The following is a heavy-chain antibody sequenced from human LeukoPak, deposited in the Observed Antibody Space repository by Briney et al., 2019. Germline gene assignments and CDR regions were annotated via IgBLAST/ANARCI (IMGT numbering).Heavy chain of an antibody. CDR2: IRGSGGGT. D-gene: IGHD5-12*01. V-gene: IGHV3-23*01. CDR3: AKDYSGYECGDY. Sequence: GGSLRLSCAASGFTFSSYVMSRVRQAPGKGLEWVSSIRGSGGGTYYADSVKGRFTISRDNSKNTLYLQMNSLRAEDTALYYCAKDYSGYECGDYWGQGTLVTVSS. CDR1: GFTFSSYV. J-gene: IGHJ4*02.